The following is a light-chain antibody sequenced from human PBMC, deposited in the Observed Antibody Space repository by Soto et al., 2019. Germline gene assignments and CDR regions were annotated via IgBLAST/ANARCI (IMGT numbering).Light chain of an antibody. V-gene: IGKV1-33*01. CDR3: QQYDNLP. CDR2: AAS. Sequence: DIQMTQSPSSLSASVGDRVTITCRASQSISNYLNWYQQKPGKAPKLLIYAASILQSGVPSRFSGSGSGTDFTFTISSLQPEDIATYYCQQYDNLPFGGGTKVDIK. J-gene: IGKJ4*01. CDR1: QSISNY.